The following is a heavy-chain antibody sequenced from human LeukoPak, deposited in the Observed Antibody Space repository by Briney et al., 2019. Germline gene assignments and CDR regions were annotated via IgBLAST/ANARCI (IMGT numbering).Heavy chain of an antibody. D-gene: IGHD2-15*01. CDR2: ISYDGINK. CDR1: GFIFSNYA. V-gene: IGHV3-30*04. CDR3: ASSSLHCSAGNCPFLAEEY. J-gene: IGHJ4*02. Sequence: GRSLRHSCAVSGFIFSNYAMHWVRQAPGMGLEWVAVISYDGINKYHADSVKGRFTISRDNSRNTLYLQMNSLRPDDSAVYYCASSSLHCSAGNCPFLAEEYWGQGTLVTVSS.